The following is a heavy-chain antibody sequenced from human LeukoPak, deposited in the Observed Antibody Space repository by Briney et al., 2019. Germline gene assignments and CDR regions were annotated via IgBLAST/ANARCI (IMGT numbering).Heavy chain of an antibody. CDR1: GYTLTELS. CDR2: FDPEDGET. J-gene: IGHJ4*02. Sequence: ASVKVSCKVSGYTLTELSMHWVRQAPGKGLEWMGGFDPEDGETIYAQKFQGRVTMTKDTSTDTAYMELSSLRSEDTAVYYCATGTYYYDSSGYYRWGQGTLVTVSS. V-gene: IGHV1-24*01. CDR3: ATGTYYYDSSGYYR. D-gene: IGHD3-22*01.